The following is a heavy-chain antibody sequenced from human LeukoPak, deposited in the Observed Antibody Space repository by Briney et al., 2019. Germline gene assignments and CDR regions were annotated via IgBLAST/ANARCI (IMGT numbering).Heavy chain of an antibody. J-gene: IGHJ4*02. CDR2: ISGSGGST. Sequence: GGSLRLSCAASGFTFSSYAMSWVRQAPGKGLEWVSAISGSGGSTYYADSVKGRFTISRDNSKNTLYLQMNSLRAEDTAVYYSAKDLSHNYYDSSGYRWGQGTLVTVSS. CDR3: AKDLSHNYYDSSGYR. D-gene: IGHD3-22*01. CDR1: GFTFSSYA. V-gene: IGHV3-23*01.